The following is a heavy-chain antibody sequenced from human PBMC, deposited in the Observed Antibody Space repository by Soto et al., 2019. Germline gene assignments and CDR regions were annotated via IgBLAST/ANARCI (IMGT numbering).Heavy chain of an antibody. CDR1: GFTLERYA. CDR2: ILHNGAP. J-gene: IGHJ5*02. D-gene: IGHD4-17*01. CDR3: AKDPVYGDSKWGFGP. V-gene: IGHV3-23*01. Sequence: GGSLRLSCAVSGFTLERYAMSWDCETPGKGLKWISGILHNGAPFYPDSVRGRFTISRDNSKNTLYLQMNSLGVDDTAVYYCAKDPVYGDSKWGFGPWGQGTLVTVSS.